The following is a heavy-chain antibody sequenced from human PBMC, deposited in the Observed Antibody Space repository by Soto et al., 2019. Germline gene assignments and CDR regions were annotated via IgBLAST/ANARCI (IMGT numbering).Heavy chain of an antibody. J-gene: IGHJ4*02. D-gene: IGHD6-19*01. V-gene: IGHV4-61*01. CDR3: ARDGSSGWGRGLHNLFAS. CDR1: GGSISSGNYY. Sequence: SETLSLTCTVSGGSISSGNYYWNWIRQPPGKGLEWIGYIYYSGSTYYNPSLKSRVSISVDTSKNQFSLNLNSVTAADTAIYYCARDGSSGWGRGLHNLFASGGREILVTVSA. CDR2: IYYSGST.